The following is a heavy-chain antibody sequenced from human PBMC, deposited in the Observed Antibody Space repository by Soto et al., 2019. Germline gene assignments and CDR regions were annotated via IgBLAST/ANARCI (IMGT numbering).Heavy chain of an antibody. Sequence: QVQLVQSGAEVKKPGASVQVSCKASGYTFTSYDINWVRQATGQVLAWMGWITPNSGNTGYAQKFQGRVTMTMNITISTAYMELSSMRSNDTAVDYCARVPGSRMGDLDYWGQRTLVTVSS. CDR3: ARVPGSRMGDLDY. CDR2: ITPNSGNT. J-gene: IGHJ4*02. V-gene: IGHV1-8*01. CDR1: GYTFTSYD. D-gene: IGHD3-16*01.